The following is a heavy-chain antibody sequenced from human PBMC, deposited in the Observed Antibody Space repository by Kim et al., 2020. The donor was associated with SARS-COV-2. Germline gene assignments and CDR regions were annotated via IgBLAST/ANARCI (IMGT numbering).Heavy chain of an antibody. D-gene: IGHD3-3*01. CDR2: ISSSSSYI. Sequence: GGSLRLSCAASGFTFSSYSMNWVRQAPGKGLEWVSSISSSSSYIYYADSVKGRFTISRDNAKNSLYLQMNSLRAEDTAVYYCARSRGSGYNYYYYYGMDVWGQGTTVTVSS. CDR3: ARSRGSGYNYYYYYGMDV. J-gene: IGHJ6*02. V-gene: IGHV3-21*01. CDR1: GFTFSSYS.